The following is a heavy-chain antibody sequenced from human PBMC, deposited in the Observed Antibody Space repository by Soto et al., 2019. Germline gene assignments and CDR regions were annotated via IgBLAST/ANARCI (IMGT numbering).Heavy chain of an antibody. Sequence: GGSLRLSCTASGFTFGDYAMSWVRQAPGKGLEWVGFIRSKAYGGATEYAASVKGRFTISRDDSKSIAYLQMNSLKTEDTAVYYCTRDAKAYYDFWSGYYFYWGQGTLVTVSS. D-gene: IGHD3-3*01. CDR3: TRDAKAYYDFWSGYYFY. J-gene: IGHJ4*02. CDR1: GFTFGDYA. CDR2: IRSKAYGGAT. V-gene: IGHV3-49*04.